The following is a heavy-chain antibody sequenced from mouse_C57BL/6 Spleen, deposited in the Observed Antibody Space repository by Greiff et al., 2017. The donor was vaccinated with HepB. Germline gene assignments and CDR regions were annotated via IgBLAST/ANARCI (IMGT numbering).Heavy chain of an antibody. Sequence: EVQLQQSGAELVRPGASVKLSCTASGFNIKDYYMHWVKQRPEQGLEWIGRIDPEDGDTEYAPKFQGKATMTADTSSNTAYLQLSSLTSEDTAVYYCTPLITTVPYYAMDYWGQGTSVTVSS. CDR2: IDPEDGDT. J-gene: IGHJ4*01. D-gene: IGHD1-1*01. CDR1: GFNIKDYY. CDR3: TPLITTVPYYAMDY. V-gene: IGHV14-1*01.